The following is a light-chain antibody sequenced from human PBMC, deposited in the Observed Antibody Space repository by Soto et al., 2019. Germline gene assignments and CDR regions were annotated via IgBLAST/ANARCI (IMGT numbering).Light chain of an antibody. V-gene: IGKV1-39*01. CDR2: GAS. CDR3: QQSYSTPLT. Sequence: DIQMTQSPSSLSTSVGDRVTITCRASQRITKYLNWYQQKPGKAPKLLIYGASNLQSGVPSRFSGSGSGTDFTLTISSLQPEDFATYYCQQSYSTPLTFGLGTKVEIK. J-gene: IGKJ1*01. CDR1: QRITKY.